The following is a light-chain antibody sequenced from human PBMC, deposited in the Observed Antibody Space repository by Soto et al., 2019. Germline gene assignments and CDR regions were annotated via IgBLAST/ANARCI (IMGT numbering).Light chain of an antibody. CDR3: SSYTSSSTSGV. Sequence: QSALTQPASVSGSPGQSITISCTGTSSDVGGYNYVSWYQQHPGKAPKLMIYEVNNRPSGVSNRFFSSKSGNTASLTISGLQAEDEADYYCSSYTSSSTSGVFGGGTKLTVL. J-gene: IGLJ2*01. V-gene: IGLV2-14*01. CDR2: EVN. CDR1: SSDVGGYNY.